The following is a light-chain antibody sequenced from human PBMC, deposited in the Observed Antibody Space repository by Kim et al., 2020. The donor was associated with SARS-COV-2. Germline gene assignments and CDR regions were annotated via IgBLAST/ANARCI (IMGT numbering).Light chain of an antibody. J-gene: IGLJ3*02. CDR2: EHS. CDR1: SGSIARNY. Sequence: NFMLTQPLSVSESPGKTVTISCTRSSGSIARNYVQWFQQRPASAPTTVIYEHSHRPSGVPERFSGSIDRSPNSASLTISGLKTEDEADYYCQSYDNTEWVLGGGTQLTVL. CDR3: QSYDNTEWV. V-gene: IGLV6-57*03.